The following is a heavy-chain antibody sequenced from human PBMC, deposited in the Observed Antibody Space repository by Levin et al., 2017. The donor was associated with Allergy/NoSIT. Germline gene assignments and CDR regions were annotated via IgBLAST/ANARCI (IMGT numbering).Heavy chain of an antibody. V-gene: IGHV4-61*01. J-gene: IGHJ3*02. CDR1: GVSVTSGSYY. Sequence: SQTLSLTCTVSGVSVTSGSYYWSWVRQPPGKGLEWIGYIYYNFSTNYNPSFKSRVTMSVDTSNNQFSLRLSSVTAADTAMYYCAREPDAFDIWGQGTMVTVSS. CDR3: AREPDAFDI. CDR2: IYYNFST.